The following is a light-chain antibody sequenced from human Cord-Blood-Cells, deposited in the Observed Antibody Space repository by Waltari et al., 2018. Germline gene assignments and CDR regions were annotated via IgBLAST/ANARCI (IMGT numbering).Light chain of an antibody. CDR3: QQYYSYPWT. Sequence: AIRITQSTSSFSASTGDRVTITCRASQGISSYLAWYQQKPGKAPKLLIYAASTLQSGVPSRFSGSGSGTDFTLTISCLQSEDFATYYCQQYYSYPWTFGQGTKVEIK. CDR1: QGISSY. V-gene: IGKV1-8*01. CDR2: AAS. J-gene: IGKJ1*01.